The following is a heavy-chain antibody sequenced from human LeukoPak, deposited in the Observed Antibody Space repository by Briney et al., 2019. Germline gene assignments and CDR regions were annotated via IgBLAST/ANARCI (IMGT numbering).Heavy chain of an antibody. Sequence: ASVKVSCKASGCTFTSYDINWVRQATGQGLEWMGWMNPNSGNTGYAQKFQGRVTITRNTSISTAYMELSSLRSEDTAVYYCARDRQQWVVTNYYMDVWGKGTTVTISS. CDR2: MNPNSGNT. V-gene: IGHV1-8*03. D-gene: IGHD6-19*01. J-gene: IGHJ6*03. CDR1: GCTFTSYD. CDR3: ARDRQQWVVTNYYMDV.